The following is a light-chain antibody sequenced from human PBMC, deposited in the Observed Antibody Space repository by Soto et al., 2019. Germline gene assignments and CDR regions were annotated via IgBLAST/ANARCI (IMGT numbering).Light chain of an antibody. V-gene: IGKV1-33*01. CDR2: DAS. CDR1: HDITSY. Sequence: DIQMTQSPSSLSASVGDRVTITCQASHDITSYLNWYQHKPGKAPKILIYDASILEAGVPSRFSGSGSGTDFTFTISSLQPEDVATYYCQKCDYRPIFGPGTTVDFK. CDR3: QKCDYRPI. J-gene: IGKJ3*01.